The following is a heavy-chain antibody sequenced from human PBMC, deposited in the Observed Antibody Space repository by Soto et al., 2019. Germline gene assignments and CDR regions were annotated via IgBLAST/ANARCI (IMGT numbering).Heavy chain of an antibody. CDR2: IYHSGST. CDR1: GYSISSGYY. D-gene: IGHD3-10*01. J-gene: IGHJ6*02. V-gene: IGHV4-38-2*01. CDR3: ARVGGYGMDV. Sequence: SETLSLTCAVSGYSISSGYYWGWIRQPPGKGLEWIGSIYHSGSTYHNPSLKSRVTISVDTSKNQFSLKLSSVTAADTAVYYCARVGGYGMDVWGQGTTVTVSS.